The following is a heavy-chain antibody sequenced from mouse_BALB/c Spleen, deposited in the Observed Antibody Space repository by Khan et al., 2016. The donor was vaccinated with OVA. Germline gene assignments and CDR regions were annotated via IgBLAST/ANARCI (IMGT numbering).Heavy chain of an antibody. CDR1: GYSITSGCG. Sequence: EVKLLESGPGLVKPSQSLSLTCTVTGYSITSGCGWNWIRQFPGNKLEWMCYISYSGSTNYDESLKGRISITRDTSKNQFFLQLNSVTTEDTATYYCARTARIEYWGQGTTLTVSS. CDR2: ISYSGST. V-gene: IGHV3-1*02. CDR3: ARTARIEY. J-gene: IGHJ2*01. D-gene: IGHD1-2*01.